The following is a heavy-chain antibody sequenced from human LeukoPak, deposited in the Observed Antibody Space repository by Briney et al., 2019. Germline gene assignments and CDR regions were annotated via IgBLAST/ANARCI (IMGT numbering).Heavy chain of an antibody. D-gene: IGHD7-27*01. V-gene: IGHV4-59*08. Sequence: SETLSLTCTVSGVSITSDHWSWIRQPPGKGLEWIGYIYFSGNTNCNPSLKSRVTISVDTSKNQFSLKLSSVTAADTAVYYCARQGGPGAYYGMDVWGQGTTVTVSS. CDR1: GVSITSDH. J-gene: IGHJ6*02. CDR3: ARQGGPGAYYGMDV. CDR2: IYFSGNT.